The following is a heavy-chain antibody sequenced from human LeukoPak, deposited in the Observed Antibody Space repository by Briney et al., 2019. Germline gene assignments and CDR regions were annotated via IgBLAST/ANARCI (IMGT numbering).Heavy chain of an antibody. CDR3: ARRARIGQAYFDY. D-gene: IGHD2/OR15-2a*01. CDR2: IYYSGST. CDR1: GGSMSFYY. V-gene: IGHV4-59*08. Sequence: SETLSLTCTVSGGSMSFYYWSWIRQSPGKGLECIGYIYYSGSTYYNPSLKSRVTISVDTSKNQFSLNLDPVTAADTAVYYCARRARIGQAYFDYWGQGTLVTVSS. J-gene: IGHJ4*02.